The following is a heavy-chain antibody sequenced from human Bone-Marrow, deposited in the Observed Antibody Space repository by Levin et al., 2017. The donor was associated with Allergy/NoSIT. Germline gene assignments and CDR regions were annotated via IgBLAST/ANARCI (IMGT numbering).Heavy chain of an antibody. D-gene: IGHD6-19*01. CDR3: ARDRSKAVAGTPYYDYGMDV. CDR1: GFTFSSYS. CDR2: ISSSSSYI. J-gene: IGHJ6*02. V-gene: IGHV3-21*01. Sequence: GGSLRLSCAASGFTFSSYSMNWVRQAPGKGLEWVSSISSSSSYIYYADSVKGRFTISRDNAKNSLYLQMNSLRAEDTAVYYCARDRSKAVAGTPYYDYGMDVWGQGTTVTVSS.